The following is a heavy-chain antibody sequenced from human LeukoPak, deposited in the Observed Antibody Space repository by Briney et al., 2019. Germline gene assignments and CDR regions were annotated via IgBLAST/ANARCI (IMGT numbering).Heavy chain of an antibody. Sequence: GGSLRLACAASGFTFGRYWMSWVRQAPGKGLEWVASIKDDGRDKYYVESVKGRFPISRDNAKNSVYLQMNSLRVEDTAVYYCASASSSWTLGYWGQGTLVTVSS. CDR3: ASASSSWTLGY. CDR2: IKDDGRDK. V-gene: IGHV3-7*01. CDR1: GFTFGRYW. J-gene: IGHJ4*02. D-gene: IGHD6-13*01.